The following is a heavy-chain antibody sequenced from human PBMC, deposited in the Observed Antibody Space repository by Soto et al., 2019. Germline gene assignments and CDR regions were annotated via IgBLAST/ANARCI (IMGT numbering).Heavy chain of an antibody. CDR1: GFTFSSYA. D-gene: IGHD6-13*01. CDR3: AKALIAAAGDFYNSIFDY. Sequence: GSLRLSCAASGFTFSSYAMSWVRQAPGKGLEWVSAISGSGGSTYYADSVKGRFTISRDNSKNTLYLQMNSLRAEDTAVYYCAKALIAAAGDFYNSIFDYWGQGTLVTVSS. V-gene: IGHV3-23*01. J-gene: IGHJ4*02. CDR2: ISGSGGST.